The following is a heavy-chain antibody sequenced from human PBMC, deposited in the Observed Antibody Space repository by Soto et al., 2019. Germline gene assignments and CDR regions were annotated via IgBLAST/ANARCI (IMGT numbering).Heavy chain of an antibody. CDR2: IKRDGSEK. Sequence: EVQLVESGGGLVQPGGSLRVSCAASGFTFSSYWMTWVRQVPGKGLEWVANIKRDGSEKYYVDSVRGRFTLSRDNAQDSLYLQMNSLRAEDTAVYYCARAQLPPECSSASCYVDYWCQGALVTVSS. D-gene: IGHD2-2*01. CDR3: ARAQLPPECSSASCYVDY. CDR1: GFTFSSYW. J-gene: IGHJ4*02. V-gene: IGHV3-7*01.